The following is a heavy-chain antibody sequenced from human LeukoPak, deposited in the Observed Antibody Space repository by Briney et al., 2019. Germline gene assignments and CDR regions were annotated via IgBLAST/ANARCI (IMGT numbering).Heavy chain of an antibody. Sequence: GGSLRLSCAASGFTVSSNYMSWVRQAPGKGLEWVSVIYSGGSTYYADSVKGRFTISRDNSKNTLYLQMNSLRAEDTAVYYCAREKGSSSWLDYWGQGTLVTVSS. V-gene: IGHV3-66*01. CDR2: IYSGGST. J-gene: IGHJ4*02. CDR1: GFTVSSNY. CDR3: AREKGSSSWLDY. D-gene: IGHD6-13*01.